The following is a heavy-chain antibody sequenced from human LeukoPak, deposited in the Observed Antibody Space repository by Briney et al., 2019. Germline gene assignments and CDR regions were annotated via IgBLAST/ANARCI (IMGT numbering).Heavy chain of an antibody. Sequence: SETLSLTCNVSGGSIGSSSYYWGWIRQLPGKGLEWIGSMYYGGSTYYNPSLKSRVTISVDTSKNQFSLKLSSVTAADTAVYYCARRGPSGRSLDYWGQGTLVTVSS. CDR2: MYYGGST. J-gene: IGHJ4*02. V-gene: IGHV4-39*01. CDR1: GGSIGSSSYY. CDR3: ARRGPSGRSLDY. D-gene: IGHD1-26*01.